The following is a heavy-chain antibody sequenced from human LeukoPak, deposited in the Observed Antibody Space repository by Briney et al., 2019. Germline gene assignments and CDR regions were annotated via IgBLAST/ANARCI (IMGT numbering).Heavy chain of an antibody. D-gene: IGHD6-19*01. CDR1: GGSFSGYY. CDR2: INHSGST. V-gene: IGHV4-34*01. CDR3: ARGGLYSSGWYSY. Sequence: PSETLSLTCAVYGGSFSGYYWSWIRQPPGKGLEWIGEINHSGSTNYNPSLKSRVTISVDTSKNQFSLKLSSVTAADTAVYYCARGGLYSSGWYSYWGQGPLVTVSS. J-gene: IGHJ4*02.